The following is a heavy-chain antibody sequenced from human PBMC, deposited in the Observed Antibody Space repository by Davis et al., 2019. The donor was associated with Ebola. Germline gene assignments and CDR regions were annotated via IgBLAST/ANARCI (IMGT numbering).Heavy chain of an antibody. CDR3: ASQSYYYYGMDV. CDR1: GDNFMTYS. J-gene: IGHJ6*02. Sequence: GESLKISCQGSGDNFMTYSISWVRQMPGRGLEWMGRIDPSDSYTNYSPSFQGHVTISADKSIRTAYLQWSSLKASDTAMYYCASQSYYYYGMDVWGQGTTVTVSS. V-gene: IGHV5-10-1*01. CDR2: IDPSDSYT.